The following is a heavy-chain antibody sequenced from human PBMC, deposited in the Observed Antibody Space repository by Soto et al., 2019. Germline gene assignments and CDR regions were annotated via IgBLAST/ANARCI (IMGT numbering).Heavy chain of an antibody. D-gene: IGHD6-13*01. J-gene: IGHJ6*03. V-gene: IGHV4-59*12. Sequence: SETLSLTCTVSGDSISSYYWSWIRQPPGKGLEWIGHIYYSGSTNYNPSLKSRVTISVDTSKNQFSLKLSSVTAADTAVYYCGRGQSSSSYYYYYMDVWGKGTTVTVSS. CDR3: GRGQSSSSYYYYYMDV. CDR2: IYYSGST. CDR1: GDSISSYY.